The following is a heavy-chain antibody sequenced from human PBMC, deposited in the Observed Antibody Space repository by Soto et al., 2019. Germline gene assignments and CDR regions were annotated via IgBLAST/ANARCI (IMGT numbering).Heavy chain of an antibody. J-gene: IGHJ6*02. CDR3: ARLSNYLYRYYAVDV. V-gene: IGHV5-51*01. CDR2: IFPGDSDP. D-gene: IGHD4-4*01. CDR1: GYSFTTHW. Sequence: GESLKISCKGSGYSFTTHWIAWVRQMPGKGLEWMGIIFPGDSDPRYSPSFQGQVTISADTSISTAYLQWSSLKASDTAIYYCARLSNYLYRYYAVDVWGQGTTVTVSS.